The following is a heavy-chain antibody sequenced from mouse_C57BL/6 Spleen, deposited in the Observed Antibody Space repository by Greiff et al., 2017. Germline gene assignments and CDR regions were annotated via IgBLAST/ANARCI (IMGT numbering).Heavy chain of an antibody. CDR1: GYTFTSYW. CDR3: ARGDGNYYFDY. D-gene: IGHD2-1*01. J-gene: IGHJ2*01. CDR2: IDPSDSYT. Sequence: QVQLQQPGAELVMPGASVKLSCKASGYTFTSYWMHWVKQRPGQGLEWIGEIDPSDSYTNYNQKFKGKSTLTVDKSSSKAYMQLSSLTSEDSAVYYCARGDGNYYFDYWGQGTTLTVSS. V-gene: IGHV1-69*01.